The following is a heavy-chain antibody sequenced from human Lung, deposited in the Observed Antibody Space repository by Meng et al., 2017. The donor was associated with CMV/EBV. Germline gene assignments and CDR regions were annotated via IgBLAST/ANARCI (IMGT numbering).Heavy chain of an antibody. J-gene: IGHJ5*02. D-gene: IGHD2-2*01. CDR3: TRVDCSSTSCCLLASWFDP. Sequence: ASXXVSXKASGYTFTGYYMHWVRQAPGQGLGRMGWINPNSGGTNYTQKVWGRVTMTRDAYFSTAYMGLSRLRSDNTAVYYCTRVDCSSTSCCLLASWFDPXGQGXLVTVSS. CDR1: GYTFTGYY. CDR2: INPNSGGT. V-gene: IGHV1-2*02.